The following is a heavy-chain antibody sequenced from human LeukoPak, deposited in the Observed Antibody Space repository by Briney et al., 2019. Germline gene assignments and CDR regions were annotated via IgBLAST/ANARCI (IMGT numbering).Heavy chain of an antibody. J-gene: IGHJ6*02. V-gene: IGHV6-1*01. CDR3: ARQYMAPISVYYYYGMDV. D-gene: IGHD6-6*01. CDR2: TYYRSKWYN. Sequence: SQTLSLTCAISGDSVSSNSAAWNWLRQSPSRGLEWLGRTYYRSKWYNDYAVSVKSRITINPDTSKNQFSLQLNSVTPEDTAVYYCARQYMAPISVYYYYGMDVWGQGTTVTVSS. CDR1: GDSVSSNSAA.